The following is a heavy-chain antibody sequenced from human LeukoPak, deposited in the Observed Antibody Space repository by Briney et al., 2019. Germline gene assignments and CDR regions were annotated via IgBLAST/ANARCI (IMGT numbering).Heavy chain of an antibody. J-gene: IGHJ4*02. Sequence: PSETLSLTCTVSGGSVTSGAYYWSWIRQPPGKGLEWIGYIFYSGTTYYNPSLKSRVIISVDTSRNQFSLKLNSVTAADTAVYYCARDSGYTALDYWGQGTLVTVSS. CDR3: ARDSGYTALDY. CDR2: IFYSGTT. V-gene: IGHV4-30-4*01. CDR1: GGSVTSGAYY. D-gene: IGHD5-12*01.